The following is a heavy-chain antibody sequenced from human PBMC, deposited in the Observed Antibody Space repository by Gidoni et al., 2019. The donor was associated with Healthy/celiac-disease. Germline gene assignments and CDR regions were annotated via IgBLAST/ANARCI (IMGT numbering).Heavy chain of an antibody. Sequence: QVQLQQWGAGLLKPSETLSLTCAVYGGSFSGYYWSWIRQPPGKGLEWIGEINHSGSTNYNPSLKSRVTISVDTSKNQFSLKLSSVTAADTAVYYCARASASSIAARGYDWFDPWGQGTLVTVSS. V-gene: IGHV4-34*01. CDR1: GGSFSGYY. J-gene: IGHJ5*02. CDR2: INHSGST. D-gene: IGHD6-6*01. CDR3: ARASASSIAARGYDWFDP.